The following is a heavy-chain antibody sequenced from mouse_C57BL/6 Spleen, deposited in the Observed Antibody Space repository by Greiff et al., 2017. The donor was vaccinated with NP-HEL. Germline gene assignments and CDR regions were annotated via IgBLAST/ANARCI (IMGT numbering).Heavy chain of an antibody. D-gene: IGHD1-1*01. CDR1: GYSITSGYY. Sequence: EVKLQESGPGLVKPSQSLSLTCSVTGYSITSGYYWNWIRQFPGNKLEWMGYISYDGSNNYNPSLKNRISITRDTSKNQFFLKLNSVTTEDTATYYCAREGDYYGLYAMDYWGQGTSVTVSS. J-gene: IGHJ4*01. V-gene: IGHV3-6*01. CDR2: ISYDGSN. CDR3: AREGDYYGLYAMDY.